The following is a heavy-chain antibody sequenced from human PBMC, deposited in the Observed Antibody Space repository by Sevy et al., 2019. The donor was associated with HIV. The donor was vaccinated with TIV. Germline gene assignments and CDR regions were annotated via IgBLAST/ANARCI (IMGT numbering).Heavy chain of an antibody. CDR1: GFTFSSYA. D-gene: IGHD3-3*01. J-gene: IGHJ4*02. Sequence: GGSLRLSCAASGFTFSSYAMSWVRQAPGKGLEWVSAISGSGGTTYYADSVKGRFTISRDNSKNTLYLQMNSLRAEETAVYYCAKDYDFWSGYHDYWGQGTLVTVSS. CDR2: ISGSGGTT. CDR3: AKDYDFWSGYHDY. V-gene: IGHV3-23*01.